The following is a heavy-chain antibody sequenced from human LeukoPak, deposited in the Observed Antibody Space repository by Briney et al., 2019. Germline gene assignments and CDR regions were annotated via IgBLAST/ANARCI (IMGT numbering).Heavy chain of an antibody. CDR1: GFTVSSDY. D-gene: IGHD3-9*01. CDR3: ARVTGYYNGDYFDY. J-gene: IGHJ4*02. Sequence: GGSLRLSCAASGFTVSSDYMSWVRQAPGKGLEWVSVTYTGGSTYYADSVRGRFTISRDNSKNTLYLQMNCLRAEDTALYYCARVTGYYNGDYFDYWGQGTLVTVSA. V-gene: IGHV3-53*01. CDR2: TYTGGST.